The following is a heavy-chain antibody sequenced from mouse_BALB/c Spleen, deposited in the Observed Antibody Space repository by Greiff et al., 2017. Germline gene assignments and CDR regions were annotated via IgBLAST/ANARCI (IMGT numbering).Heavy chain of an antibody. J-gene: IGHJ4*01. V-gene: IGHV1-15*01. CDR2: IDPETGGT. Sequence: QVQLQQSGAELVRPGASVTLSCKASGYTFTDYEMHWVKQTPVHGLEWIGAIDPETGGTAYNQKFKGKATLTADKSSSTAYMELRSLTSEDSAVYDCTRWYGNGYAMDYWGQGTSVTVSS. D-gene: IGHD2-10*02. CDR1: GYTFTDYE. CDR3: TRWYGNGYAMDY.